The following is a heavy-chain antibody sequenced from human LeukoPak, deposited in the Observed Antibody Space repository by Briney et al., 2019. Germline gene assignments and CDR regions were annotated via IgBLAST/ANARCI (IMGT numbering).Heavy chain of an antibody. J-gene: IGHJ4*02. CDR1: GFTFSSYS. V-gene: IGHV3-21*01. Sequence: GGSLRLSCAASGFTFSSYSMNWVRQAPGKGLEWVSSISSSSSYIYYADSVKGRFTISRDNAKNSLYLQMNSLRAEDTAVYYCARDSGYCSSTSCDMDYWGQGTLVTVSS. D-gene: IGHD2-2*02. CDR2: ISSSSSYI. CDR3: ARDSGYCSSTSCDMDY.